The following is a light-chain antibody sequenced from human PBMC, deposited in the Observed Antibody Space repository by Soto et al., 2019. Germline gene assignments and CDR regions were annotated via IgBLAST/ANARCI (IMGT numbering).Light chain of an antibody. CDR3: QVWDKDQPAYA. Sequence: SYELTQPPSLSVAPGQTATITCGGDNVGLKSVHWYQQKPGQAPVLVVYDDSDRPSEIPERFSGSNSGNTATLTISRVEAGDGAEYFCQVWDKDQPAYAFGPGTKVTVL. CDR2: DDS. CDR1: NVGLKS. V-gene: IGLV3-21*02. J-gene: IGLJ1*01.